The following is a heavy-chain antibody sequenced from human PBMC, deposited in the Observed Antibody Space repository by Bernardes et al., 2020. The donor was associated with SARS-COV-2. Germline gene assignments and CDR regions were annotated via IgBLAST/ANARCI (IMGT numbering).Heavy chain of an antibody. Sequence: GGSLRLSCAASGFTFSNFAMTWVRQAPGKGPEWVSIISGSGDITYYTDSVKGRFTISRDNSKNTLHMQMNSLRADDTAVYYCAKDRWGFGELLSPSDYWGQGTLVTVSS. CDR2: ISGSGDIT. CDR1: GFTFSNFA. D-gene: IGHD3-10*01. CDR3: AKDRWGFGELLSPSDY. J-gene: IGHJ4*02. V-gene: IGHV3-23*01.